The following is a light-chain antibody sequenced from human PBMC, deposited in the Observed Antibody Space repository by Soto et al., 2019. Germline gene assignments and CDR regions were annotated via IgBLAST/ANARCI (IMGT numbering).Light chain of an antibody. CDR3: QQYNSYWT. CDR2: KAS. Sequence: DIQMTQSPCTLSASVGDRVTITCRASQSISSWLAWYQQKPGKAPKLLIYKASSLESGVPSRFSGSGSGTDFTLTISSLQPDDFATYNCQQYNSYWTFGQGTKVEIK. J-gene: IGKJ1*01. V-gene: IGKV1-5*03. CDR1: QSISSW.